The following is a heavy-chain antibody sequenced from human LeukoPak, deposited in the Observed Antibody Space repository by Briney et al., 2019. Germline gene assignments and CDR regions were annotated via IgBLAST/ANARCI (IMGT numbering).Heavy chain of an antibody. CDR1: GFTFSSHG. J-gene: IGHJ6*03. V-gene: IGHV3-21*06. Sequence: GGSLRLSCAASGFTFSSHGMNWVRQAPGKGLEWVSGISGSGGNTYYADSVKGRFTISRDNAKNSLYLQMNSLRAEDTAVYYCARAEKTTVTTMRYMDVWGKGTTVTVSS. D-gene: IGHD4-17*01. CDR2: ISGSGGNT. CDR3: ARAEKTTVTTMRYMDV.